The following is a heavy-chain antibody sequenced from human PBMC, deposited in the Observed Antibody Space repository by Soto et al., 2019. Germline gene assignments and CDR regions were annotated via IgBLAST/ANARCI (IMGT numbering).Heavy chain of an antibody. CDR2: IYYSGST. D-gene: IGHD1-26*01. V-gene: IGHV4-61*01. J-gene: IGHJ6*02. CDR1: GGSVSSGSYY. Sequence: SETLSLTCTVSGGSVSSGSYYWSWIRQPPGKGLEWIGYIYYSGSTNYNPSLKSRVTISVDTSKNQFSLKLSSVTAADTAVYYCAREGSGSYYSKSPRGYGMDDWDEATTVTVS. CDR3: AREGSGSYYSKSPRGYGMDD.